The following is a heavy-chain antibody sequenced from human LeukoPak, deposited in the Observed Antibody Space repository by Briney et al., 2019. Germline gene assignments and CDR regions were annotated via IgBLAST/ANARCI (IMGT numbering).Heavy chain of an antibody. CDR1: GGSSSSSSYY. D-gene: IGHD2-2*01. V-gene: IGHV4-39*07. Sequence: PSETLSLTCTVSGGSSSSSSYYWGWIRQPPGKGLEWIGSIYYSGSTYYNPSLKSRVTISVDTSKNQFSLKLSSVTAADTAVYYCARDGCQNVVVPAAISDAFDIWGQGTMVTVSS. J-gene: IGHJ3*02. CDR2: IYYSGST. CDR3: ARDGCQNVVVPAAISDAFDI.